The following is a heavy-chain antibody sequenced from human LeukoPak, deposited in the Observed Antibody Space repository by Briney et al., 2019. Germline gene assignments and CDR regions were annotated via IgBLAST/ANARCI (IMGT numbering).Heavy chain of an antibody. Sequence: SETLSLTCTVSGGSISSYYWSWIRQPAGKGLEWIGRICNSGSTTYNPSLKSRVTMSVDTSKNQFSLKLSSVTAADTAVYHCARSTLISVTGRGYFDYCGQGTLVTVSS. J-gene: IGHJ4*02. V-gene: IGHV4-4*07. CDR2: ICNSGST. D-gene: IGHD4-17*01. CDR1: GGSISSYY. CDR3: ARSTLISVTGRGYFDY.